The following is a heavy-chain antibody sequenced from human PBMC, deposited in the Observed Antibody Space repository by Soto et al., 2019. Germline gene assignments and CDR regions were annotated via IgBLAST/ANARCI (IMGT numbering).Heavy chain of an antibody. V-gene: IGHV1-18*01. CDR3: ARYCSRPHSTSCHDY. CDR1: GYTFTSYG. CDR2: ISAYNGNT. D-gene: IGHD2-2*01. Sequence: ASVKVSCKASGYTFTSYGISWVRQAPGQGLEWMGWISAYNGNTNYAQKLQGRVTMTTDTSTSTAYMELRSLRSDDTAMYYCARYCSRPHSTSCHDYWGQGTLVTVSS. J-gene: IGHJ4*02.